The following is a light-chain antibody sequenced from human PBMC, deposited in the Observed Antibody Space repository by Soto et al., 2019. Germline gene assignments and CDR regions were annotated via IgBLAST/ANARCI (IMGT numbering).Light chain of an antibody. CDR1: QDVHTR. CDR3: QQYDDYPLT. V-gene: IGKV1D-16*01. CDR2: RAS. Sequence: DIYMTQSPSSLSASVGDRVIITCRASQDVHTRLGWFQQKPGKPRKSLIYRASFLQSGVPPRFIGSGSGTEFTLTINNLQPEDFATYFCQQYDDYPLTFGGGTKVDI. J-gene: IGKJ4*01.